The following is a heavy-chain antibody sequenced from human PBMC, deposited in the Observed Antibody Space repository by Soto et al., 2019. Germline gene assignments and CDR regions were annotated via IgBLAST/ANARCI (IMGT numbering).Heavy chain of an antibody. CDR2: ISSNGGST. CDR1: GFTFSSYA. Sequence: PGGSLRLSCSASGFTFSSYAMHWVRQAPGKGLEYVSAISSNGGSTYYADSVKGRFTISRDNSKNTLYLQMSSLRAEDTAVYYCVKGLWRSWELPRPYYFDYWGQGTLVTVSS. V-gene: IGHV3-64D*08. CDR3: VKGLWRSWELPRPYYFDY. D-gene: IGHD1-26*01. J-gene: IGHJ4*02.